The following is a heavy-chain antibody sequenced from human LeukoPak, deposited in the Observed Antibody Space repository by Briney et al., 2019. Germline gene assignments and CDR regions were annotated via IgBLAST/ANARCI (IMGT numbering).Heavy chain of an antibody. V-gene: IGHV4-59*08. CDR2: IYYSGST. CDR1: GGSISSYY. D-gene: IGHD3-9*01. Sequence: SETLSLTCTVSGGSISSYYWSWIRQPPGKGLEWIGYIYYSGSTNYNPSLKSRVTISVDTSKNQFSLKLSSVTAADAAVYYCARLHYDILTGYFLFDYWGQGTLDTVSS. J-gene: IGHJ4*02. CDR3: ARLHYDILTGYFLFDY.